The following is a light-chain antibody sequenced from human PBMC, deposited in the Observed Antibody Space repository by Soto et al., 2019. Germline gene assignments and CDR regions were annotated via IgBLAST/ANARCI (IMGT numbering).Light chain of an antibody. Sequence: DIQMTQSPSTLSASVGDRVTITCRASQSINSWLAWYQQKPGKAPKLLIYKASSLQSGVLSRFSGSGSGTEFTLTISSLQPDDFASYYCQQYDSYLTFGGGTKVEIK. J-gene: IGKJ4*01. CDR1: QSINSW. CDR2: KAS. CDR3: QQYDSYLT. V-gene: IGKV1-5*03.